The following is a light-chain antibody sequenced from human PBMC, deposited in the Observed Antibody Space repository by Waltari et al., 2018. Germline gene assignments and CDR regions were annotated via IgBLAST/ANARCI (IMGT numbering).Light chain of an antibody. J-gene: IGLJ3*02. CDR1: RSDVGTSHY. V-gene: IGLV2-14*01. CDR3: SSYRNVDTLV. CDR2: EVT. Sequence: QSALTQPASVSGSLGPSITIPCPGTRSDVGTSHYVSWHHHHPGKAPKLLIYEVTYRPSGVSPRFSGSKSGNTASLTISGLQAEDEADYYCSSYRNVDTLVFGGGTKLTVL.